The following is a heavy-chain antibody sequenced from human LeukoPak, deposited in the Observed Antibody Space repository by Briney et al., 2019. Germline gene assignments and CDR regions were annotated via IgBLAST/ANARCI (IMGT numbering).Heavy chain of an antibody. Sequence: ASVTVSCKASGYTLTSYDINWVRQATGQGLEWMGWMNPNSGNTGYAQKFQGRVSMTRNTSISTAYMELSSLRSEDTAVYYCARSIAGRSYYYYMDVWGKGTTVTVSS. CDR3: ARSIAGRSYYYYMDV. D-gene: IGHD6-6*01. CDR1: GYTLTSYD. CDR2: MNPNSGNT. J-gene: IGHJ6*03. V-gene: IGHV1-8*01.